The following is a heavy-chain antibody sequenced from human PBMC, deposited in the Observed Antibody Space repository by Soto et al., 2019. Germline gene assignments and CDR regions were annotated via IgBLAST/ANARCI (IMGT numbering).Heavy chain of an antibody. CDR1: GGSISSYY. Sequence: PSETLSLTCTVSGGSISSYYWSWIRQPPGKGLEWTGYIYYSGSTNYNPSLKSRVTISVDTSKNQFSLKLSSVTAADTAVYYCARDGHCSGGSCPFDYWGQGTLVTVSS. CDR3: ARDGHCSGGSCPFDY. CDR2: IYYSGST. D-gene: IGHD2-15*01. J-gene: IGHJ4*02. V-gene: IGHV4-59*01.